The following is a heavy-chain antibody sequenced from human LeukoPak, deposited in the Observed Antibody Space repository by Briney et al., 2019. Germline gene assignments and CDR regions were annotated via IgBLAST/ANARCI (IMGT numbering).Heavy chain of an antibody. CDR3: ARDLQLSGYGAFDI. J-gene: IGHJ3*02. Sequence: PSETLSLTFTVSGYSISSGYYWGWIRQPPGKGLEWIGSIYHSGSTYYNPSLKSRVTISVDTSKNQFSLKLSSVTAADTAVYYCARDLQLSGYGAFDIWGQGTMVTVSS. CDR1: GYSISSGYY. V-gene: IGHV4-38-2*02. CDR2: IYHSGST. D-gene: IGHD3-3*01.